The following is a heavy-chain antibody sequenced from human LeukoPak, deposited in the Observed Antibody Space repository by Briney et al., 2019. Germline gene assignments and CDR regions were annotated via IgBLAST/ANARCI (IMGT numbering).Heavy chain of an antibody. D-gene: IGHD3-10*01. CDR2: IRYDGSNK. Sequence: GGSLRLSCAASGFTFSSYGMHWVRQAPGKGLEWVAFIRYDGSNKYYADSVKGRFTISRDNSKNTLYLQMNSLRAEDTAVYYCAKDAYYSIIPYYYMDVWGKGTTVTVSS. J-gene: IGHJ6*03. CDR1: GFTFSSYG. V-gene: IGHV3-30*02. CDR3: AKDAYYSIIPYYYMDV.